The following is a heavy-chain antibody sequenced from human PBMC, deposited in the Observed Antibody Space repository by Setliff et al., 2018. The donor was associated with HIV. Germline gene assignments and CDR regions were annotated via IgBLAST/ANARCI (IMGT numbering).Heavy chain of an antibody. Sequence: SETLSLTCAVSGGSISSTNWWSWVRQPPGKGLEWIGEISHSGSTNYNPSLKSRVTISVDRSKNQFSLKVTSVTAADTAVYYCARHSGGSFYNFWSGDYYYYGMDVWGQGTTVTVSS. CDR3: ARHSGGSFYNFWSGDYYYYGMDV. V-gene: IGHV4-4*02. CDR2: ISHSGST. D-gene: IGHD3-3*01. J-gene: IGHJ6*02. CDR1: GGSISSTNW.